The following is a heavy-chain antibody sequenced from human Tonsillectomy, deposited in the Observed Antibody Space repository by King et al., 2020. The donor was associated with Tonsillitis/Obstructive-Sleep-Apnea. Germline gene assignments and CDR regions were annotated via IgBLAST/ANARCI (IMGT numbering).Heavy chain of an antibody. CDR1: GFTFSDAW. CDR2: IKSKGSGETT. CDR3: SWFNRVGVVIAESYFYYMDV. D-gene: IGHD3-16*02. Sequence: VQLVESGGGVVKPGESLRLSCAASGFTFSDAWMSWVRQAPGKGLEWVGRIKSKGSGETTDYAAPVKGRFTISRDDSKNTLYLQMNSLKTEDTAVYYCSWFNRVGVVIAESYFYYMDVWGKGTAVTVSS. V-gene: IGHV3-15*01. J-gene: IGHJ6*03.